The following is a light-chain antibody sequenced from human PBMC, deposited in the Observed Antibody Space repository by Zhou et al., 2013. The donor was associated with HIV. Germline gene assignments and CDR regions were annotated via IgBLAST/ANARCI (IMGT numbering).Light chain of an antibody. V-gene: IGKV1-39*01. CDR1: QNINTY. CDR2: AAS. J-gene: IGKJ1*01. CDR3: QQTYSTPGT. Sequence: DIQMTQSPSSLSASVGDRVTITCRASQNINTYLSWYQQKPGKAPHLLIYAASILQSGVPSRFSGTGSGTDFTLTISSLQPEDFATYYCQQTYSTPGTFGQGTKVEIK.